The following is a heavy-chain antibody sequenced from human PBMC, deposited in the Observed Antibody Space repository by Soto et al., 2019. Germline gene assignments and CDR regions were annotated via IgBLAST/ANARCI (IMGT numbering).Heavy chain of an antibody. CDR1: GFTFSTYA. Sequence: PVGSLRLSCAASGFTFSTYAMSWVRQAPGKGLEWVSAISTSVGSTYYTDSVKGRFTISRDNSKNTLYLQMNSLRAEDTAVYYCEKGGQSYDYWGQGTLVTVSS. CDR2: ISTSVGST. J-gene: IGHJ4*02. V-gene: IGHV3-23*01. D-gene: IGHD3-10*01. CDR3: EKGGQSYDY.